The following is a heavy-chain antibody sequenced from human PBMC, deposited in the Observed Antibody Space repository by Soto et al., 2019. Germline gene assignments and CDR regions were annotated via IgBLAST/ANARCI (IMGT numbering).Heavy chain of an antibody. CDR1: GGTFSNYA. Sequence: QVQLVQSGAEVKKPGSSVKVSCKASGGTFSNYAISWVRQAPGQGLEWMGGIIPIFGTANYAQKFQGRVTITAEESTSTAYMELSRLRSEDTAIYYCAVGSVDIVPTGMKPFDPWGQGTLVTVSS. J-gene: IGHJ5*02. D-gene: IGHD5-12*01. CDR3: AVGSVDIVPTGMKPFDP. CDR2: IIPIFGTA. V-gene: IGHV1-69*12.